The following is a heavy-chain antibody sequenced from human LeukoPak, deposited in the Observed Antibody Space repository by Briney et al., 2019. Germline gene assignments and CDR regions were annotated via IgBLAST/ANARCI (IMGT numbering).Heavy chain of an antibody. CDR2: IYHSGST. CDR3: AARCYDYVWGSPFDY. Sequence: SETLSLTCAVSGGSISSSNWWSWVRQPPGKGLEWIGKIYHSGSTNYNPSLKSRVTISVDKSKNQFSLKLSSVTAADTAVYYCAARCYDYVWGSPFDYWGQRTLVTVSS. CDR1: GGSISSSNW. J-gene: IGHJ4*02. V-gene: IGHV4-4*02. D-gene: IGHD3-16*01.